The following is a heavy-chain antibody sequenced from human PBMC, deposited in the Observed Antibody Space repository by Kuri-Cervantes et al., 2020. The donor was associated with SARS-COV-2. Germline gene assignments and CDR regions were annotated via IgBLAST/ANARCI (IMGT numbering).Heavy chain of an antibody. CDR2: ISYDGGNK. Sequence: GESLKISCAASGFTFSSYGMHWVRQAPGKGLEWVAFISYDGGNKYYADSVKGRFTISRDNSKNTLYLQMNSLRAEDTAVYYCAKDHSGRDFTGCLDYWGQGTPATVSS. CDR1: GFTFSSYG. V-gene: IGHV3-30*18. D-gene: IGHD6-19*01. CDR3: AKDHSGRDFTGCLDY. J-gene: IGHJ4*02.